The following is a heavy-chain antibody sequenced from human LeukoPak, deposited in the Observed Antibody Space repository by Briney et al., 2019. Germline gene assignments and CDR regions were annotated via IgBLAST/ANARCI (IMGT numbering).Heavy chain of an antibody. CDR3: ALVTTVTYHY. V-gene: IGHV3-48*02. CDR2: ISSSSSTI. J-gene: IGHJ4*02. CDR1: GFTFNSFG. D-gene: IGHD4-17*01. Sequence: PGGSLRLSCAASGFTFNSFGIHWVRQAPGKGLEWVSYISSSSSTIYYADSVKGRFTISRDNAKNSLYLQMNSLRDEDTAVYYCALVTTVTYHYWGQGTLVTVSS.